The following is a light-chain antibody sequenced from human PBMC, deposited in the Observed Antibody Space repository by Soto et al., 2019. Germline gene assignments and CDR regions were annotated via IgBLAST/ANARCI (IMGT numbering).Light chain of an antibody. V-gene: IGLV1-40*01. Sequence: QSVLTQPPSVSGAPGQRVTISCTGSSSNLGAGHDVHWYQQFPGAVPRLLIYGNNNRPSGVPDRFSGSKSGTSASLAIAGIQTEDEADYYCQSYDNRDGVYVVFGGGTKVTVL. J-gene: IGLJ2*01. CDR1: SSNLGAGHD. CDR2: GNN. CDR3: QSYDNRDGVYVV.